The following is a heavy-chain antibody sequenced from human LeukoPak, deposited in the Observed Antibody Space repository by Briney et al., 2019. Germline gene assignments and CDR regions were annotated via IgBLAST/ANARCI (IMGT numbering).Heavy chain of an antibody. D-gene: IGHD3-10*01. J-gene: IGHJ4*02. Sequence: SETLSLTCTVSGGSVSSFHWYWIRQPAGKGLQWIGRIHTNGDIKYNPSLKSRVSVSVDRSKNQFSLKLSSVTAADTAVYYCARFYGSGSYYVFDYWGQGTLVTVSS. CDR3: ARFYGSGSYYVFDY. V-gene: IGHV4-4*07. CDR2: IHTNGDI. CDR1: GGSVSSFH.